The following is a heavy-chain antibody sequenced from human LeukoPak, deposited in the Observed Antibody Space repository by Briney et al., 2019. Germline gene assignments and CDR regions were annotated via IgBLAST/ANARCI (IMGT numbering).Heavy chain of an antibody. CDR1: GGSISSYY. Sequence: SESLSLTCTVSGGSISSYYWSWIRQPAGKGLEWIGRIYTSGSTNYNPSLKSRVTMSVDTSKNQFSLKLSSVTAADTAVYYCARDLTVTGDWYFDLWGRGTLVTVSS. CDR2: IYTSGST. V-gene: IGHV4-4*07. CDR3: ARDLTVTGDWYFDL. J-gene: IGHJ2*01. D-gene: IGHD4-17*01.